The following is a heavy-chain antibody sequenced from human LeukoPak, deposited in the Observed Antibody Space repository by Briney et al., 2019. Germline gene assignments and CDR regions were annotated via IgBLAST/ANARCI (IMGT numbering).Heavy chain of an antibody. Sequence: SETLSLTCAVYGGSFSGYYCSWIRQPPGKGLEWIGEINHSGSTNYNPSLKSRVTISVDTSKNQFSLKLSSVTAADTAVYYCARVGCSSTSCYIDYWGQGTLVTVSS. D-gene: IGHD2-2*02. CDR1: GGSFSGYY. V-gene: IGHV4-34*01. CDR2: INHSGST. CDR3: ARVGCSSTSCYIDY. J-gene: IGHJ4*02.